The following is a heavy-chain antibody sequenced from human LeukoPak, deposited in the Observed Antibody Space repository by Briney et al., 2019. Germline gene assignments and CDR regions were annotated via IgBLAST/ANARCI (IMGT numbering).Heavy chain of an antibody. CDR2: IYYSGST. V-gene: IGHV4-59*08. CDR1: GGSISSYY. CDR3: ARFGARDGYNSGDFDL. Sequence: SETLSLTCTVSGGSISSYYWSWIRQPPGKGLEWIGYIYYSGSTNYNPSLKSRVTISVDTSKNQFSLKLSSVTAADTAVYYCARFGARDGYNSGDFDLWGRGTLVTVSS. J-gene: IGHJ2*01. D-gene: IGHD5-24*01.